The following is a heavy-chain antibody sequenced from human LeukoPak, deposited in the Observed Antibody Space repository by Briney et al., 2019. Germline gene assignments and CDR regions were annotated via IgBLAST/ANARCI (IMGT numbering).Heavy chain of an antibody. D-gene: IGHD6-19*01. CDR3: ARSREHSSGWPPTFDY. Sequence: ASVKVSCKASGYTFTSYYMHWVRQAPGQGLEWMGIINPSGGSTSYAQKFQGRVTMTRDVSTSTVYMELSSLRSEDTAVYYCARSREHSSGWPPTFDYWGQGTLVTVSS. CDR1: GYTFTSYY. V-gene: IGHV1-46*01. CDR2: INPSGGST. J-gene: IGHJ4*02.